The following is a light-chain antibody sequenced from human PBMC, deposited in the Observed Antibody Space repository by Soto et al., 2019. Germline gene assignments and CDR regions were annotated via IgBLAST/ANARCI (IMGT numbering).Light chain of an antibody. CDR2: EVR. Sequence: QSVLTQPASVSGSPGQSITISCTGTSNDVGGFNYVSWYQQYPGKAPKLMIYEVRNRPSGVPNRFSGSKSGNTASLTISGLQAEDEADYYCSSYTGISTVVFGGGTKLTVL. V-gene: IGLV2-14*01. CDR3: SSYTGISTVV. J-gene: IGLJ3*02. CDR1: SNDVGGFNY.